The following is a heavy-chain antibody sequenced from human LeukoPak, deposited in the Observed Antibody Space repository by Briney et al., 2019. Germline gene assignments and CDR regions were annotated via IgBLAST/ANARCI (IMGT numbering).Heavy chain of an antibody. Sequence: SETLSLTCSVSGGSISGYYWSWIRQPPGQGLEWIGYIYYSGSTNYNPSLKSRVIISRDTSKNQFSLNLSSVTAADTAVYYCAREGLYGDYVWSLDYWGQGTLVTVSS. CDR3: AREGLYGDYVWSLDY. CDR2: IYYSGST. V-gene: IGHV4-59*12. D-gene: IGHD4-17*01. CDR1: GGSISGYY. J-gene: IGHJ4*02.